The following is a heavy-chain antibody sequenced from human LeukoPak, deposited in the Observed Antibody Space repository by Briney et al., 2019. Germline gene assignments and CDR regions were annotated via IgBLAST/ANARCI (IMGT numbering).Heavy chain of an antibody. Sequence: GESLKISCKASGYSFTKYWIGWVRQMPGKGLEWMAIIFPGNSDTRYSASFQGQVTISADTSITTAYLQWSSLKASDTAMYYCARLHYYDRPGPPVYWGQGTLVTVSS. D-gene: IGHD3-22*01. CDR3: ARLHYYDRPGPPVY. J-gene: IGHJ4*02. V-gene: IGHV5-51*01. CDR2: IFPGNSDT. CDR1: GYSFTKYW.